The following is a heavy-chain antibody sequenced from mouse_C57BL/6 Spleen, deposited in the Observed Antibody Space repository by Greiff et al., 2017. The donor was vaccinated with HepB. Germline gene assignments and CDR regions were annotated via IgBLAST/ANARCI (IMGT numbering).Heavy chain of an antibody. CDR2: IWSGGST. J-gene: IGHJ4*01. Sequence: VQGVESGPGLVQPSQSLSITCTVSGFSLTSYGVHWVRQSPGKGLEWLGVIWSGGSTDYNAAFISRLSISKDNSKSQVFFKMNSLQADDTAIYYCARDDYDVGYYAMDYWGQGTSVTVSS. CDR1: GFSLTSYG. V-gene: IGHV2-2*01. CDR3: ARDDYDVGYYAMDY. D-gene: IGHD2-4*01.